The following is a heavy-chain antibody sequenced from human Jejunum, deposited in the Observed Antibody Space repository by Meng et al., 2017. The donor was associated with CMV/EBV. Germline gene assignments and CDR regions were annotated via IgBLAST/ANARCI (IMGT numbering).Heavy chain of an antibody. CDR1: GYIINNYG. D-gene: IGHD6-19*01. V-gene: IGHV1-18*01. Sequence: GQLLQLGAGAQKPGASVTVSCKASGYIINNYGVSWVRQAPGQGPEWMGWISAYNGNTNYAQNFQGRFTMTTDTSTSTAYMELRSLRSEDTAVYYCATGVADFEYWGQGTLVTVSS. J-gene: IGHJ4*02. CDR3: ATGVADFEY. CDR2: ISAYNGNT.